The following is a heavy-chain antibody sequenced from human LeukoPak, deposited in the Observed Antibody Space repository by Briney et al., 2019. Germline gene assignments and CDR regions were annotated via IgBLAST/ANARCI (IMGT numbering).Heavy chain of an antibody. CDR3: AKDRENSGRAFDF. CDR2: ISGSGGST. J-gene: IGHJ4*02. Sequence: GGSLRLSCAASGFTFSSYAMSWVRQAPGKGLEWVSAISGSGGSTYYADSVKGQFTISRDNSKNTLYLQMNSLRAEDTAVYYCAKDRENSGRAFDFWGQGTLVTVSS. V-gene: IGHV3-23*01. CDR1: GFTFSSYA. D-gene: IGHD2-15*01.